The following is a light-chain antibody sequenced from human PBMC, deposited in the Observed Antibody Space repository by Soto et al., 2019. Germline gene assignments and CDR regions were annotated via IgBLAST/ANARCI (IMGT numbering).Light chain of an antibody. V-gene: IGLV2-8*01. CDR1: SSDVGSYNF. J-gene: IGLJ3*02. Sequence: QSVLTQPPSASGSPGQSVTISCTGTSSDVGSYNFVSWYQQHPGKAPKLMIYEVSERPSGVPERFSGSKSGNTASLTVSGLQAEDEADYYCSSYAGSNNFGVFGGGTKLTVL. CDR3: SSYAGSNNFGV. CDR2: EVS.